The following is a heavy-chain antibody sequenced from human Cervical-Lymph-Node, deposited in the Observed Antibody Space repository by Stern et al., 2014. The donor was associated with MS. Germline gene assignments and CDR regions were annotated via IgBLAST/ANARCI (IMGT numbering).Heavy chain of an antibody. CDR1: GFTFRNAW. Sequence: EVQLLESGGGLVKPGGSLRLSCAASGFTFRNAWMTWIRQAPGKGLEWVGSIKRKTNGGTTDYAAPVKGRFTISRDDSKNTLYLQMNSLKTEDTAVYYCTTLDRSYPYYYYGMDVWGQGTTVTVSS. CDR2: IKRKTNGGTT. J-gene: IGHJ6*02. D-gene: IGHD1-26*01. V-gene: IGHV3-15*01. CDR3: TTLDRSYPYYYYGMDV.